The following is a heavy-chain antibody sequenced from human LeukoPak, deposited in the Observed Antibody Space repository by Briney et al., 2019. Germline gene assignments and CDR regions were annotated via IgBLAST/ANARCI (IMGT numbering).Heavy chain of an antibody. Sequence: PSETLSLTCAVYGGSFSGYYWSWIRQPPGRGLEWIGEINHSGSTNYNPSLKSRVTISVDTSKNQFSLKLSSVTAADTAVYYCAREKADYGGNSGYFDYWGQGTLVTVSS. CDR2: INHSGST. J-gene: IGHJ4*02. D-gene: IGHD4-23*01. CDR1: GGSFSGYY. CDR3: AREKADYGGNSGYFDY. V-gene: IGHV4-34*01.